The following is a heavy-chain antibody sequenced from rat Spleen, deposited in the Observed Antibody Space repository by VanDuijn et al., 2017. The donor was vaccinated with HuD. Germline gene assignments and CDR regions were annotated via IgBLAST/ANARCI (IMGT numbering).Heavy chain of an antibody. CDR2: ISYDGSST. Sequence: EVQLVESGGGLVQPGRSMKLSCAASGFTFSDYYMAWVRQAPTKGLEWVATISYDGSSTYYRDSVKGRFTISRDNSESTLYLQMDSLRSEDTATYYCTRHRLYFDDGSYYHSRVMDAWGQGASVTVSS. D-gene: IGHD1-12*02. CDR1: GFTFSDYY. V-gene: IGHV5-7*01. CDR3: TRHRLYFDDGSYYHSRVMDA. J-gene: IGHJ4*01.